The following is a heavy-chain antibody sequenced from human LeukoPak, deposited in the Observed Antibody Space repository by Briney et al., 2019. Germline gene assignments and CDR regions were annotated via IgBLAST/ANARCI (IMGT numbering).Heavy chain of an antibody. D-gene: IGHD5-24*01. CDR1: GGSINSYY. V-gene: IGHV4-59*01. CDR3: ARPSRDGYRYTFDY. Sequence: PSETLSLTCTVSGGSINSYYWSWIRQPPGKGLEWIGYIYNSGSTNYSPSLKSRVSISVDTPKNQFSLRLSSVTAADTAVYYCARPSRDGYRYTFDYWGQGILVTVSS. J-gene: IGHJ4*02. CDR2: IYNSGST.